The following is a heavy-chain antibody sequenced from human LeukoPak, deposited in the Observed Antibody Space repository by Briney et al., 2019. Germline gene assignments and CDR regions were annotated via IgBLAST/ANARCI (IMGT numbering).Heavy chain of an antibody. J-gene: IGHJ4*02. CDR1: GFTFSSDW. V-gene: IGHV3-74*01. D-gene: IGHD3-9*01. CDR2: INRDGRST. CDR3: ARHPYDILTGPSFYY. Sequence: GGSLRLSCAASGFTFSSDWMHWVRQAPGKGLVWVSRINRDGRSTTYADSVKGRFTISRDNAKNTLYLQMNSLRAEDTAVYYCARHPYDILTGPSFYYWGQGTLVTVCS.